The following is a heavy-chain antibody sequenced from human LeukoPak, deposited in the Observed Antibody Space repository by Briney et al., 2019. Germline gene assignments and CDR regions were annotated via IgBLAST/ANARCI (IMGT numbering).Heavy chain of an antibody. CDR2: VKSDGNST. J-gene: IGHJ3*01. V-gene: IGHV3-74*01. Sequence: GGPVRLSCAPCGFPFRSYWMHWVRHAPGEGLVWLSRVKSDGNSTNYADCVKRRCTVSRDNAKNTLILQMNSLRAEDTAVYYCARGGSPPEAVGDPFDVWGHGTLVTVSS. CDR3: ARGGSPPEAVGDPFDV. D-gene: IGHD1-26*01. CDR1: GFPFRSYW.